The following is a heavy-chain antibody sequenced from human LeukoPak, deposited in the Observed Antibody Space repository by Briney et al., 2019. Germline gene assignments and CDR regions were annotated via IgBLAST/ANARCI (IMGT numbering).Heavy chain of an antibody. CDR1: GYSISSGYY. Sequence: SETLSLTCAVSGYSISSGYYWGWIRQPPGKGLEWIGSIFHSGSTYYNPSLQSRVTISVDTSKNQFSLKLSSVTAADTAVYYRARAGWTTLTYFDYWGQGTLLTVSS. V-gene: IGHV4-38-2*01. D-gene: IGHD4-11*01. CDR3: ARAGWTTLTYFDY. CDR2: IFHSGST. J-gene: IGHJ4*02.